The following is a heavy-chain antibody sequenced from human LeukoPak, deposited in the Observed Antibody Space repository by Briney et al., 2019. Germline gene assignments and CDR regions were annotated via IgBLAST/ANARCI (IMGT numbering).Heavy chain of an antibody. CDR2: INSNSGAR. CDR1: GYTFSGYY. J-gene: IGHJ4*02. V-gene: IGHV1-2*02. CDR3: ARGGGGATTGFDH. D-gene: IGHD1-26*01. Sequence: AAVNLSCKASGYTFSGYYMHWVRQAPGQGLESMGWINSNSGARIYAPKFQGRVTFSRDNSISTAYMELSSLRSDDTAIYYCARGGGGATTGFDHWGQGTLVTVSS.